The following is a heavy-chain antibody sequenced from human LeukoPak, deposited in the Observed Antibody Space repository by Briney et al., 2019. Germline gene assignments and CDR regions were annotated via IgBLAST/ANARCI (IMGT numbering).Heavy chain of an antibody. D-gene: IGHD1-26*01. Sequence: SQTLSLTCTVSGGSISSGVNSWNWIRQYPGKGLEWIGYTYYSGSTYYNPSLKGRVTISVDTSKNQFSLKLSSVTAADTAVYYCARVVGTHFQHWGQGTLVTVSS. CDR3: ARVVGTHFQH. J-gene: IGHJ1*01. CDR2: TYYSGST. CDR1: GGSISSGVNS. V-gene: IGHV4-31*02.